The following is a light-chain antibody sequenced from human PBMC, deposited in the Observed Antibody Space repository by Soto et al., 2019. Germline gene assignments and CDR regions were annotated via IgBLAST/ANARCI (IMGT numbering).Light chain of an antibody. Sequence: QSVLTQPPSASGSPGQSVTISCTGTSSDVGAYNFVSWYQQLPGKAPKLMIYQVTKRPSGVPDRFSGSKSCNTASLTVSGLQADDEADYYCSSYTGSIAIYVFGTGTKVTVL. CDR1: SSDVGAYNF. J-gene: IGLJ1*01. V-gene: IGLV2-8*01. CDR2: QVT. CDR3: SSYTGSIAIYV.